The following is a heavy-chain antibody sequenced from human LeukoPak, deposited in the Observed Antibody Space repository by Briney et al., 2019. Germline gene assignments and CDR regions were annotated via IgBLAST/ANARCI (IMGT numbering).Heavy chain of an antibody. J-gene: IGHJ4*02. Sequence: SETLSLTCTVSGGSISSSRFFWAWIRQPPGKGLEWMGNINFSGTTYYNPSLKSRVTLSVDPSKNQFSLRLSSVTAADTAVYYCARLFTSRPSSIDYWGQGTLVTVSS. D-gene: IGHD3-3*01. CDR3: ARLFTSRPSSIDY. CDR2: INFSGTT. CDR1: GGSISSSRFF. V-gene: IGHV4-39*07.